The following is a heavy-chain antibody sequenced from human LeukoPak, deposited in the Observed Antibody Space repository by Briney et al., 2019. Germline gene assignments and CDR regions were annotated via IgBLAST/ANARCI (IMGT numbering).Heavy chain of an antibody. D-gene: IGHD5-12*01. CDR1: GFTFSSYA. V-gene: IGHV3-30*04. CDR3: ARDGGNSGYDSYIWFDP. J-gene: IGHJ5*02. CDR2: ISYDGSNK. Sequence: PGRSLRLSCAASGFTFSSYAMHWVRQAPGKGLEWVAVISYDGSNKYYADSVKGRFTISRDNSKNTLYLQMNSPRAEDTAVYYCARDGGNSGYDSYIWFDPWGQGTLVTVSS.